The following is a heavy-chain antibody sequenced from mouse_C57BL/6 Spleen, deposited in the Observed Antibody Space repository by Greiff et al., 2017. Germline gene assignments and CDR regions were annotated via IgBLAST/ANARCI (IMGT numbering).Heavy chain of an antibody. Sequence: VQLQQSGAELVRPGASVTLSCKASGYTFTDYEMHWVKQTPVHGLEWIGAIDPETGGTAYNQKFKGKAILTADKSSSTAYMELRSLTSEDSAVYYCTRGGYGNLYAMDDWGQGTSVTVSS. J-gene: IGHJ4*01. D-gene: IGHD2-10*02. CDR1: GYTFTDYE. V-gene: IGHV1-15*01. CDR3: TRGGYGNLYAMDD. CDR2: IDPETGGT.